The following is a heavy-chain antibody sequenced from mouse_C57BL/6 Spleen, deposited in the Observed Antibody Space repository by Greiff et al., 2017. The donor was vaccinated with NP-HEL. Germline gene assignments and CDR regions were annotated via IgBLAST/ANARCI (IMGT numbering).Heavy chain of an antibody. Sequence: VQLQQSGAELARPGASVKLSCKASGYTFTSYGISWVKQRTGQGLEWIGEIYPRSGNTYYNEKFKGKATLTADKSSSTAYMELRSLTSEDSAVYFCARPGSSPYYFDDWGQGTTLTVSS. V-gene: IGHV1-81*01. J-gene: IGHJ2*01. CDR3: ARPGSSPYYFDD. CDR1: GYTFTSYG. D-gene: IGHD1-1*01. CDR2: IYPRSGNT.